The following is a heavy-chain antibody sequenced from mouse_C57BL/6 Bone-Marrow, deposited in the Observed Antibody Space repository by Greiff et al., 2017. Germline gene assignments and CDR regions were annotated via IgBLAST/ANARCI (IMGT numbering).Heavy chain of an antibody. J-gene: IGHJ1*03. CDR2: INPSSGYT. V-gene: IGHV1-4*01. CDR1: GYTFTSYT. Sequence: QVQLQQSGAELARPGASVKMSCKASGYTFTSYTMHWVKQRPGQGLEWIGYINPSSGYTKYNQKFTDKATLTANKSSSTAYMQLSSLTSEDSAVYYCARWATVVGHWYFDVWGTGTTVTVSS. CDR3: ARWATVVGHWYFDV. D-gene: IGHD1-1*01.